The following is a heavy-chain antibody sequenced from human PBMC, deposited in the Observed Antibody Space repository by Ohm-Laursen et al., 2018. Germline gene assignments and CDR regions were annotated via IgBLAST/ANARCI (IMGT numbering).Heavy chain of an antibody. CDR3: AKDSVPRNGVFDAFDI. J-gene: IGHJ3*02. CDR1: GFTFSSYW. D-gene: IGHD3-10*01. Sequence: SLRLSCAASGFTFSSYWMSWVRQAPGRGLEWVSEIGGDGGSPQYADSVKGRFTISRDNSKSTLYLQLNSLRAEDTAVYYCAKDSVPRNGVFDAFDIWGQGSMVTVSS. CDR2: IGGDGGSP. V-gene: IGHV3-23*01.